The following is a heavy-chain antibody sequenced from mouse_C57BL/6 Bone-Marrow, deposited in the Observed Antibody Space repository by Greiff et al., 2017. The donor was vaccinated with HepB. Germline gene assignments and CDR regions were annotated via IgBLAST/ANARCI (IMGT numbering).Heavy chain of an antibody. J-gene: IGHJ3*01. Sequence: EVMLVESGGGLVKPGGSLKLSCAASGFTFSSYAMSWVRQTPEKRLEWVATISDGGSYTYYPDNVKGRFTISRDNAKNNLYLQMSHLKSEDTAMYYCARGDYGNLAWFAYWGQGTLVTVSA. D-gene: IGHD2-1*01. CDR1: GFTFSSYA. V-gene: IGHV5-4*03. CDR3: ARGDYGNLAWFAY. CDR2: ISDGGSYT.